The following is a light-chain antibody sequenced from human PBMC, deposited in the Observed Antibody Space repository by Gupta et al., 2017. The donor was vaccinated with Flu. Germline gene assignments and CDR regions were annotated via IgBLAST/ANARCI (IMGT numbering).Light chain of an antibody. CDR1: NTNSRTRG. CDR2: DND. J-gene: IGLJ3*02. V-gene: IGLV1-44*01. CDR3: AGWDVSLNDVV. Sequence: RVTSSSCGGNTNSRTRGENWYQKLPEAAPRLLIFDNDRRPSGVPDRFSGSKAGASASLTISGVQADDEGDYYCAGWDVSLNDVVFGGGTRLSVL.